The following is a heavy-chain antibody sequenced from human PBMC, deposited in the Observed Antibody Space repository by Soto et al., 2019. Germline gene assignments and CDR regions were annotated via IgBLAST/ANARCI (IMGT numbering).Heavy chain of an antibody. Sequence: SETLSLTCTVSGGSVSSGRYSWSWIRQPPWKGLEWIGYIYYSGSTNYNPSLKSRVTISVDTSKNQFSLKLSSVTAADTAVYYCARRAHDYSFFWGQGTLVTVSS. D-gene: IGHD4-4*01. J-gene: IGHJ4*02. V-gene: IGHV4-61*01. CDR2: IYYSGST. CDR1: GGSVSSGRYS. CDR3: ARRAHDYSFF.